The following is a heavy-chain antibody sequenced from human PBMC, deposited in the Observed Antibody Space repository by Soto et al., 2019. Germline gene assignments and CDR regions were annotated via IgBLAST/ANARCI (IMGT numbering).Heavy chain of an antibody. CDR3: AKGSDTAMGLFYPYKCMDV. V-gene: IGHV3-23*01. Sequence: LRLSCAASGFTFSSYAMTWVRQAPGKGLEWVSAISGSGGSTYYADSVKGRFTISRDNSKNTLYLQMNSLRAEDTALYYCAKGSDTAMGLFYPYKCMDVRGQGTTLTVSS. D-gene: IGHD5-18*01. CDR1: GFTFSSYA. CDR2: ISGSGGST. J-gene: IGHJ6*02.